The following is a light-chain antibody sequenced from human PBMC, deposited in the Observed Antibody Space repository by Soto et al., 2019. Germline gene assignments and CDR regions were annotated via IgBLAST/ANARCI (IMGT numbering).Light chain of an antibody. CDR3: QQYNNWPPTWT. V-gene: IGKV3-15*01. CDR2: DAS. Sequence: EIVLTQSPATLSLSPGERATLSCRASQSVSSYLAWYQQKPGQAPRLLIYDASTRATDIPARFTGSGSGTEFTLTISSLQSEDFAVYYCQQYNNWPPTWTFGQGTKVDIK. CDR1: QSVSSY. J-gene: IGKJ1*01.